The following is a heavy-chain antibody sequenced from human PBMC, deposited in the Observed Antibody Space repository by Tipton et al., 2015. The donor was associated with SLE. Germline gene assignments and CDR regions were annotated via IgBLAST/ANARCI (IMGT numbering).Heavy chain of an antibody. Sequence: SLRLSCAASGFTVSSNYMSWVRQTPGKGLEWVSVIYSGGSTYYADSVKGRFTISRDNSKNTLYLQMNSLRAEDTAVYYCAKVGYGGNWDFDYWGQGTLVTVSA. V-gene: IGHV3-66*02. CDR2: IYSGGST. CDR1: GFTVSSNY. CDR3: AKVGYGGNWDFDY. D-gene: IGHD4-23*01. J-gene: IGHJ4*02.